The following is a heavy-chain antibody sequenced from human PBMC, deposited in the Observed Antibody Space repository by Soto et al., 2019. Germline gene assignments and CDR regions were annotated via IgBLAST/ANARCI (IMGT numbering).Heavy chain of an antibody. J-gene: IGHJ4*02. CDR3: ARSFRGSVRGPCVH. D-gene: IGHD3-10*01. V-gene: IGHV3-21*01. CDR1: DFAFTGYT. Sequence: EVQLVESGGGLVKPGGSLRLSCVGSDFAFTGYTFNWVRQAPGKGLEWVSSISRSATHIYYADSVKGRFTISRDNAEKSLYLQMDGLRVEDTAVYYCARSFRGSVRGPCVHWGQGTLVTVSS. CDR2: ISRSATHI.